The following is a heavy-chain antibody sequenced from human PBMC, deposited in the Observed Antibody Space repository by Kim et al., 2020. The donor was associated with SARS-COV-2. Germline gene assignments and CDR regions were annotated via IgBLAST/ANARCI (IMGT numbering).Heavy chain of an antibody. CDR3: ARARIWFGELLAPSRTHGHGMDV. J-gene: IGHJ6*02. V-gene: IGHV6-1*01. CDR1: GDSVSSNSAA. CDR2: TYYRSKWYN. D-gene: IGHD3-10*01. Sequence: SQTLSLTCAISGDSVSSNSAAWNWIRQSPSRGLEWLGRTYYRSKWYNDYAVSVKSRITINPDTSKNQFSLQLNSVTPEDTAVYYCARARIWFGELLAPSRTHGHGMDVWGQGTTVTVSS.